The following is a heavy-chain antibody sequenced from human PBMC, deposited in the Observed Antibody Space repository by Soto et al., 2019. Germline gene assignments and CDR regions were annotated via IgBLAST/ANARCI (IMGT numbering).Heavy chain of an antibody. CDR2: IKSKSDGGTT. Sequence: GGSVRLSCAASGFTFSNTWMNWVRQAPGKGLEWVGRIKSKSDGGTTDYAAPVKGRFTISRDDPKNTLYLRMNSLKTEDTAVYYCTRQTTSLDYWGQGTLVTVSS. CDR3: TRQTTSLDY. D-gene: IGHD4-17*01. J-gene: IGHJ4*02. CDR1: GFTFSNTW. V-gene: IGHV3-15*07.